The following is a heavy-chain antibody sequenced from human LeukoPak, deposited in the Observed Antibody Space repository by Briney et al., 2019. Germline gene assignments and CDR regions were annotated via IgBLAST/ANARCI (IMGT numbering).Heavy chain of an antibody. CDR1: GGSISSGSYY. Sequence: SETLSLTCTVSGGSISSGSYYWSWIRQPAGKGLEWIGRIYTSGSTNYNPSLKSRVTISVDTSKNQLSLKLSSVTAADTAVYYCARGLGSSSWYRDYYYYYMDVWGKGTTVTISS. V-gene: IGHV4-61*02. CDR2: IYTSGST. CDR3: ARGLGSSSWYRDYYYYYMDV. J-gene: IGHJ6*03. D-gene: IGHD6-13*01.